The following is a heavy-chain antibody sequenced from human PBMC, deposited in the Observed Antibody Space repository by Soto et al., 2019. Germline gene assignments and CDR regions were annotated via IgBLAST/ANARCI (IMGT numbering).Heavy chain of an antibody. CDR3: ARIHWAQSSLDY. CDR1: GGSIDSGAFS. V-gene: IGHV4-30-2*01. CDR2: VTHSGTA. J-gene: IGHJ4*02. Sequence: PSETLSLTCAVSGGSIDSGAFSLSWIRQPPGKCLEWIGYVTHSGTAYSIPSLNGRLTLSVDTSQTQFSLKLTSVTAAHSAFYYCARIHWAQSSLDYWGRGILVTVSS. D-gene: IGHD6-19*01.